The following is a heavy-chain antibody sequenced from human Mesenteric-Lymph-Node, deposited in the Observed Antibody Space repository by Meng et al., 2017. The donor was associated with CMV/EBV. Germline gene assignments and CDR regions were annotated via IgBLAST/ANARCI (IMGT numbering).Heavy chain of an antibody. CDR2: INTNTGSP. Sequence: SGYSFNQYAMNWVRQAPGQGPGWMGWINTNTGSPTYAQGFTGRFVFSLDTSFSTAYLQISSLKAEDTAVYYCAREYCSGTTCYDYFDYWGQGTLVTVSS. D-gene: IGHD2-2*01. J-gene: IGHJ4*02. V-gene: IGHV7-4-1*02. CDR1: GYSFNQYA. CDR3: AREYCSGTTCYDYFDY.